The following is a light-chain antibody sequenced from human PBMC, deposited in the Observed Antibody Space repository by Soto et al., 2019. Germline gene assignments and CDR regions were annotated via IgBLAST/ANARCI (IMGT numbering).Light chain of an antibody. Sequence: IVLTQSPATLSLSPGERATLSCRASQRVSSYLAWYQQKPGLAPRLLIYDASNRATGIPARFSGSGSGTEFNLTISSLQSEDFAVYFCQQYDDWLRLTFGGGTKVDIK. CDR2: DAS. J-gene: IGKJ4*01. V-gene: IGKV3-11*01. CDR1: QRVSSY. CDR3: QQYDDWLRLT.